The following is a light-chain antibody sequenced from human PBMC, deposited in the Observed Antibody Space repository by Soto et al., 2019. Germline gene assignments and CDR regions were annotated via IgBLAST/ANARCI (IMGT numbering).Light chain of an antibody. J-gene: IGKJ1*01. Sequence: ETVLTQSPGTLSLSPEERVTLSCRASQTVASNYFAWYQQRPGQAPRLLMNGASPRATGVPDRFSGSGSGTDFTLTISRLEPEDFAVYYCQQYTNSRWTFGQGTKVDIK. CDR1: QTVASNY. CDR3: QQYTNSRWT. V-gene: IGKV3-20*01. CDR2: GAS.